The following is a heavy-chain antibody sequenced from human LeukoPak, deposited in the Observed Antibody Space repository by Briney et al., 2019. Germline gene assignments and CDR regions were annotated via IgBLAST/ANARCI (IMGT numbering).Heavy chain of an antibody. D-gene: IGHD3-3*01. Sequence: GGSLRLSRAASGFTFSSYWMSWVRQAPGKRLEWVANIKQDGSEKYYVDSVKGRFTISRDNAKNSLYLQMNSLRAEDTAVYYCARRFRGWGSGYYFDYWGQGTLVTVSS. CDR1: GFTFSSYW. J-gene: IGHJ4*02. V-gene: IGHV3-7*01. CDR2: IKQDGSEK. CDR3: ARRFRGWGSGYYFDY.